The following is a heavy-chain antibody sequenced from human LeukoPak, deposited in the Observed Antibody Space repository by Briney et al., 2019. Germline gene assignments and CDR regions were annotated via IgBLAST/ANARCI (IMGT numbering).Heavy chain of an antibody. J-gene: IGHJ6*02. D-gene: IGHD5-18*01. V-gene: IGHV3-11*01. CDR3: ARDEVDTAMVTTEYYYGMDV. CDR1: GFTFSDYY. Sequence: GGSLRLSCAAPGFTFSDYYMSWIRQAPGKGLEWVSYISSSGSTIYYADSVKGRFTISRDNAKNSLYLQMNSLRAEDTAVYYCARDEVDTAMVTTEYYYGMDVWGQGTTVTVSS. CDR2: ISSSGSTI.